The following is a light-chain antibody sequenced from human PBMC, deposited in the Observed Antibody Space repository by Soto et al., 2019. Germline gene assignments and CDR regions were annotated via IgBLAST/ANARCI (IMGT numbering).Light chain of an antibody. Sequence: DIQMTQSPSTLSASVGDRVTITCRASQSIGRWLAWYQQKPGKAPTLLISQASTLQGGVPSRFSGSGSGTEFTLTINSLQPDDFATYYCLQYNSYSFGQGTKVEI. CDR2: QAS. CDR1: QSIGRW. V-gene: IGKV1-5*03. CDR3: LQYNSYS. J-gene: IGKJ2*01.